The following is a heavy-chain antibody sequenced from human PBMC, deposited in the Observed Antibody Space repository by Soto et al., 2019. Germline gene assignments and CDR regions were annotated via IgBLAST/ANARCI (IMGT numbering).Heavy chain of an antibody. CDR1: GGSISSGGYY. Sequence: QVQLQESGPGLVKPSQTLSLTCTVSGGSISSGGYYWSWIRQHPGKGLEWIGYTYYSGSTYYNPSLKRPVTTSVDTSKNPFSLKPSSVTAADTAVYYWARGSSCFSSWCFGVWGQGTTVTGSS. CDR3: ARGSSCFSSWCFGV. J-gene: IGHJ6*02. D-gene: IGHD2-15*01. CDR2: TYYSGST. V-gene: IGHV4-31*01.